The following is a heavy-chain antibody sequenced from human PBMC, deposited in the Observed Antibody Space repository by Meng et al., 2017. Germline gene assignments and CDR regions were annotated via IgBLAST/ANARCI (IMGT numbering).Heavy chain of an antibody. CDR3: ARDLGY. CDR1: GFTVSSNY. V-gene: IGHV3-53*02. D-gene: IGHD3-16*01. CDR2: IYSGGST. J-gene: IGHJ4*02. Sequence: EGKLVETGGGLILPGGSLGLSCAASGFTVSSNYMSWVRQAPGKGLEWVSVIYSGGSTYYADSVKGRFTISRDNSKNTLYLQMNSLRAEDTAVYYCARDLGYWGQGTLVTVSS.